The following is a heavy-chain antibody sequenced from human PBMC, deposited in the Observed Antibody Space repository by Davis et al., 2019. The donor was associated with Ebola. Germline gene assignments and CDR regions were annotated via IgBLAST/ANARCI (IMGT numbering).Heavy chain of an antibody. D-gene: IGHD1-26*01. V-gene: IGHV3-21*01. J-gene: IGHJ4*02. CDR2: VSTRSSYI. Sequence: GESLKISCVSSGFTFGNFAMSWVRQAPGQGLEWVSTVSTRSSYIHYADSVKGRFTISRDNAKSSLYLQMNSLRAEDTAVYYCVRDWDGSGSFDYWGQGTLVTVSS. CDR3: VRDWDGSGSFDY. CDR1: GFTFGNFA.